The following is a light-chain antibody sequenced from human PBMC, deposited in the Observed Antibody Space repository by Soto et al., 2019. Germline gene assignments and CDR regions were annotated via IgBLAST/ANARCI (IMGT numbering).Light chain of an antibody. CDR2: SNN. V-gene: IGLV1-44*01. CDR1: NSNIGSYT. CDR3: ATWDDSVNGLV. Sequence: QSVLTQPPSASGTPGQRVTISCSGSNSNIGSYTVNWYQQLPGTAPKLLIYSNNLRPSGVPDRFSGSKSGTSVSLAISGLQSEDEADYYCATWDDSVNGLVFGGGTKLTVL. J-gene: IGLJ2*01.